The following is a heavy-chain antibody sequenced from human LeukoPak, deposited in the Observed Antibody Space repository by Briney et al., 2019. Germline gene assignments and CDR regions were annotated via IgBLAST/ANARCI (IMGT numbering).Heavy chain of an antibody. D-gene: IGHD6-19*01. CDR1: GFTFNTYT. CDR3: ARAWRGWAYYYYGMDV. Sequence: GGSLRLSCAASGFTFNTYTMPWVRQAPGKGLEWVALISNDGSDKHYADSVTGRFTISRDNSMNTLYLQMDSLTVEDTALYYCARAWRGWAYYYYGMDVWGQGATVTVSS. J-gene: IGHJ6*02. CDR2: ISNDGSDK. V-gene: IGHV3-30-3*01.